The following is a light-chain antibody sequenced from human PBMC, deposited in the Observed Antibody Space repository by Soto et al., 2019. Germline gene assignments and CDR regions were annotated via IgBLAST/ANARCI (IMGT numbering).Light chain of an antibody. Sequence: QLVLTQSPSASASLGASVRLTCTLSSGHSSYAIAWHQQQPEKGPRYLMKFNSDGSHSKGDGIPDRFSGSSSGADSYLTISSLQSEDEAVYYCQTWGTGIWVFGGGTKVTVL. J-gene: IGLJ3*02. CDR2: FNSDGSH. V-gene: IGLV4-69*01. CDR1: SGHSSYA. CDR3: QTWGTGIWV.